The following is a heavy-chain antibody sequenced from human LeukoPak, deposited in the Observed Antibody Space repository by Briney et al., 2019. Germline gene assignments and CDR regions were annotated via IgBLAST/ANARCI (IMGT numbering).Heavy chain of an antibody. D-gene: IGHD2-2*01. V-gene: IGHV1-2*02. CDR1: GYTFTGYY. Sequence: GASVKVSCKASGYTFTGYYMHWVRQAPGQGLEWMGWINPNSGGTNYAQKFQGRVTMTRDTSISTAYMELSRLRSDDTAVYYCAREGCSSTSCYLYMDVWGKGTTVTVSS. J-gene: IGHJ6*03. CDR2: INPNSGGT. CDR3: AREGCSSTSCYLYMDV.